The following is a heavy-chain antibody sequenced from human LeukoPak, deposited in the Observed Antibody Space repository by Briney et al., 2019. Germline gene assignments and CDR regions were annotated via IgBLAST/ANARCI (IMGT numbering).Heavy chain of an antibody. V-gene: IGHV4-59*01. J-gene: IGHJ4*02. CDR3: ARDRGRELRYFDY. D-gene: IGHD1-26*01. Sequence: SETLSLTCTVSGGSISSYYWSWIRQPPGKGLEWIGYIYYSGSTNYNPSLKSRVTISVDTSKNQFSLKLSSVTAADTAVYYCARDRGRELRYFDYWGQGTLVTVSS. CDR2: IYYSGST. CDR1: GGSISSYY.